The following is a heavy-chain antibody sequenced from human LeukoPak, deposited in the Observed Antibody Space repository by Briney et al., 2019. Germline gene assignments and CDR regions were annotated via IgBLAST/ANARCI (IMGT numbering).Heavy chain of an antibody. CDR3: AIVAGIRKNDY. Sequence: ASVKVSCMASGYTFTGYYMHWVRQAPGQGLEWMGRINPNSGGTNYAQKFQGRVTMTRDTSISTAYMELSRLRSDDTAVYYCAIVAGIRKNDYWGQGTLVTVSS. CDR1: GYTFTGYY. CDR2: INPNSGGT. V-gene: IGHV1-2*06. D-gene: IGHD6-19*01. J-gene: IGHJ4*02.